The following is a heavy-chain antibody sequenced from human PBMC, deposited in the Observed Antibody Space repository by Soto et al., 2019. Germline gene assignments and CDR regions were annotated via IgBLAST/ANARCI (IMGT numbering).Heavy chain of an antibody. CDR2: IGNKANSYAT. J-gene: IGHJ4*02. Sequence: PGGSLRLSCAASGFTFSGSAVHWVRQASGKGLEWVGRIGNKANSYATTYAASVKGRFTISRDDSKSTAYLQMNSLKTEDTAVYYCSGVDRSMVQRNDYWGQGTLVTVSS. V-gene: IGHV3-73*01. CDR1: GFTFSGSA. D-gene: IGHD5-18*01. CDR3: SGVDRSMVQRNDY.